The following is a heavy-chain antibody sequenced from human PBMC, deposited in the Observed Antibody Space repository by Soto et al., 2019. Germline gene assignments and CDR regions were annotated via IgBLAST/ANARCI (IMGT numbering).Heavy chain of an antibody. V-gene: IGHV3-23*01. D-gene: IGHD5-12*01. CDR1: GFTFSSYA. J-gene: IGHJ6*03. CDR3: AKCNAIVATISYYYYMDV. Sequence: EVQLLESGGGLVQPGGSLRLSCAASGFTFSSYAMSWVRQAPGKGLEWVSAISGSGGSTYYADSVKGRFTISRDNSKNTLYLQMNSLRAEDTAVYYCAKCNAIVATISYYYYMDVWGKGTTVTVSS. CDR2: ISGSGGST.